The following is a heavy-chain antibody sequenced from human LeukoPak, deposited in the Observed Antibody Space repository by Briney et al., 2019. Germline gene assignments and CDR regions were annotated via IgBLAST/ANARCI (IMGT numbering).Heavy chain of an antibody. D-gene: IGHD6-6*01. J-gene: IGHJ6*02. Sequence: ASVKVSCKASGYTFTGYDMHWVRQAPGQGLEWMGWINPNSGGTHYAQKFQGRVTMTRDTSISTGYMELSRLRSDDTAVYYCARDAYRSSSLLDMDVWGQGTTATVSS. CDR1: GYTFTGYD. CDR3: ARDAYRSSSLLDMDV. CDR2: INPNSGGT. V-gene: IGHV1-2*02.